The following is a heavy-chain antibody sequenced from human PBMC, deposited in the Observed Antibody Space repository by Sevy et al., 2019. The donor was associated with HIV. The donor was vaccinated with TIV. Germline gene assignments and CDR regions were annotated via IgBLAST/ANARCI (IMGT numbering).Heavy chain of an antibody. J-gene: IGHJ4*02. V-gene: IGHV3-21*06. Sequence: GGSLRLSCAASGFTFSRYTMHWVRQAPGKGLEWVSSITSDATYISYADSLRGRFTISRDNAKNSLFLQMSSLRAEDTAVDFWARDIATYSTGSYIRYFDYWGQGTLVTVSS. D-gene: IGHD6-19*01. CDR1: GFTFSRYT. CDR2: ITSDATYI. CDR3: ARDIATYSTGSYIRYFDY.